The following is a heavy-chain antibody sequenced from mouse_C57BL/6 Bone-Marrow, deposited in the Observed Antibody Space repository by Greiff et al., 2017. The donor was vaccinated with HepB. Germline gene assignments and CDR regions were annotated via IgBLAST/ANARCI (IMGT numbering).Heavy chain of an antibody. J-gene: IGHJ3*01. D-gene: IGHD2-1*01. V-gene: IGHV1-82*01. CDR2: IYPGDGDT. CDR1: GYSFSSSW. Sequence: VKLMESGPELVKPGATVKITCKASGYSFSSSWMNWVKQRPGKGLEWLGRIYPGDGDTNYNGKFKGKATLTADKSSSTAYMQLSSLTSEDSAVYFCARGDYGKRFAYWGQGTLVTVSA. CDR3: ARGDYGKRFAY.